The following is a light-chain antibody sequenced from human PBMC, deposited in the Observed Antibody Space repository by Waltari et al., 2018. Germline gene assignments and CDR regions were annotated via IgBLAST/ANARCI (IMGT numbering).Light chain of an antibody. CDR3: QSYDSSLSGVV. CDR2: GNS. J-gene: IGLJ2*01. CDR1: SPNIGATSD. Sequence: QSVLTQPPSVSGAPGQRVTISCTGSSPNIGATSDVHWYQHLPGTAPKPLIFGNSNRPSGVPDRFSGSKSGTSASLAITGLQAEDEANYYCQSYDSSLSGVVFGGGTKLTVL. V-gene: IGLV1-40*01.